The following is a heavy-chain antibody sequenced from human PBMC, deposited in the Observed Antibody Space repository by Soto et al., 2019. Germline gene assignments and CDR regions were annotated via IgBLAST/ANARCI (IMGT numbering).Heavy chain of an antibody. V-gene: IGHV3-30*19. Sequence: QVQLVESGGGVVQPGTSLRLSCAASGFRFKSFVMHWVRQAPGKGLEWVAFTSYDGNNKVYGDSVKGRFTVSRDNSPNTLHLQMHLLRPEDTARYSCARWRTKRGFVCRGQGALVSVAS. D-gene: IGHD3-10*01. CDR1: GFRFKSFV. CDR2: TSYDGNNK. CDR3: ARWRTKRGFVC. J-gene: IGHJ4*02.